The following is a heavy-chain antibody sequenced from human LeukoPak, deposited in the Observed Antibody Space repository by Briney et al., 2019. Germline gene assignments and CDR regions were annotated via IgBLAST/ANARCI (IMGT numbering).Heavy chain of an antibody. CDR3: ARGGVGATVYYYYMDV. D-gene: IGHD1-26*01. CDR1: GFTFDDYG. J-gene: IGHJ6*03. CDR2: INWNGGST. V-gene: IGHV3-20*04. Sequence: PGGSLRLSCADSGFTFDDYGMSWVRQAPGKGLEWVSGINWNGGSTGYADSVKGRFTISRDNAKNSLYLQMNSLRAEDTALYYCARGGVGATVYYYYMDVWGKGTTVTVSS.